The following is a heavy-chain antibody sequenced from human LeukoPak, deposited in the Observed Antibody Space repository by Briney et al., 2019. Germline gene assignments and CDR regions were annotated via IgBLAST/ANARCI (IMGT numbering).Heavy chain of an antibody. J-gene: IGHJ5*02. CDR2: ISAYNGNT. V-gene: IGHV1-18*01. CDR1: GYTFTSYG. D-gene: IGHD3-3*01. CDR3: ARDFDYDFWSGYYGEPKNWFDP. Sequence: ASVKVSCEASGYTFTSYGISWVRQAPGQGLEWMGWISAYNGNTNYAQKLQGRVTMTTDTSTSTAYMELRSLRSDDTAVYYCARDFDYDFWSGYYGEPKNWFDPWGQGTLVTVSS.